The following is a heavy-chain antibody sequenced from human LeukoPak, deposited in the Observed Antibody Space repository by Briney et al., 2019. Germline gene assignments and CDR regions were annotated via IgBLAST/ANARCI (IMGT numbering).Heavy chain of an antibody. CDR3: ARGNSSSWYEFDY. CDR1: GGSFSGYY. D-gene: IGHD6-13*01. CDR2: INHSGST. J-gene: IGHJ4*02. Sequence: SETLSLTCAVYGGSFSGYYWSWIRQPPGKGLEWIGEINHSGSTNYNPSLKSRVTISVDTSKNQFSLKLSPVTAADTAVYYCARGNSSSWYEFDYWGQGTLVTVSS. V-gene: IGHV4-34*01.